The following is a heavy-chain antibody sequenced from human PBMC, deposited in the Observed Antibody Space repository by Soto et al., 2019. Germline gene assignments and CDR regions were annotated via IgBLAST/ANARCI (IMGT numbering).Heavy chain of an antibody. CDR3: AKDSEWLGYYYYGMDV. Sequence: VQLLESGGGLVQPGGSLRLSCAASGFTFSSYAMSWVRQAPGKGLEWVSAISGSGGSTYYADSVKGRFTISRDNSKNTLYLQMNSLRAEDTAVYYCAKDSEWLGYYYYGMDVWGQGTTVTVSS. D-gene: IGHD6-19*01. V-gene: IGHV3-23*01. CDR2: ISGSGGST. CDR1: GFTFSSYA. J-gene: IGHJ6*02.